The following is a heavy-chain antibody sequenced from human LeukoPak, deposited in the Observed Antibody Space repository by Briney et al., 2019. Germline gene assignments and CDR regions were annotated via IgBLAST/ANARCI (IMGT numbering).Heavy chain of an antibody. CDR1: GGSISGYY. J-gene: IGHJ4*02. D-gene: IGHD4-17*01. CDR2: IYYSGGTT. Sequence: SETLSLTCTVSGGSISGYYWSWVRQPPGKGLEWIGYIYYSGGTTNCNPSLKSRVTISGDTSKNQFSLKLSSVTAADTAVYYCARAVTTGLDYFDYWGQGTLVTVSS. CDR3: ARAVTTGLDYFDY. V-gene: IGHV4-59*01.